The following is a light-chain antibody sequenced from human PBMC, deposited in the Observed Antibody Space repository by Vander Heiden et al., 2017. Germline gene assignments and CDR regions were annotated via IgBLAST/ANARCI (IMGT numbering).Light chain of an antibody. J-gene: IGLJ2*01. CDR2: DVT. CDR3: SSYTSSSTLL. V-gene: IGLV2-14*03. Sequence: SALTQPASVSAAPGQSIALSCTGTSSDVGGYNYVSWYQQHPGKAPKLMIYDVTNRPSGVSNRFSGSKSGNTASLTISGLQAEDEADYYCSSYTSSSTLLFGGGTKLTVL. CDR1: SSDVGGYNY.